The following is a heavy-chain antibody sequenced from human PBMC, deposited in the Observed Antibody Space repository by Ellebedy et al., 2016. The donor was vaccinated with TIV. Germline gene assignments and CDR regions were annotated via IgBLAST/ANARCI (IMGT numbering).Heavy chain of an antibody. V-gene: IGHV3-23*01. CDR2: ISGSGDDT. Sequence: PGGSLRLSCAAVGFNFRTYAMSWVRQAPGRGLEWVAAISGSGDDTYSLDSVKSRFIISSDNSKSTVNLQLKRLSAEDTAVYYCAKDRIRIAAPGDFDSWGQGALVTVAS. D-gene: IGHD6-13*01. CDR1: GFNFRTYA. J-gene: IGHJ4*02. CDR3: AKDRIRIAAPGDFDS.